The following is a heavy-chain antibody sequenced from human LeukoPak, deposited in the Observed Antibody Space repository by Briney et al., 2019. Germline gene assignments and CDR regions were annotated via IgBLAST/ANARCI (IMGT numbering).Heavy chain of an antibody. J-gene: IGHJ4*02. CDR2: INPNSGET. CDR3: ARDRDYSNTERGFDF. D-gene: IGHD4-11*01. V-gene: IGHV1-2*02. CDR1: GYTFTDYY. Sequence: PVASVKVSCKTSGYTFTDYYIHWVRQAPGQGLEWMGWINPNSGETNSAQKFQGRVTMTGDSSISTAYMELSRVTSDDTAVYYCARDRDYSNTERGFDFWGQGTPVTVSS.